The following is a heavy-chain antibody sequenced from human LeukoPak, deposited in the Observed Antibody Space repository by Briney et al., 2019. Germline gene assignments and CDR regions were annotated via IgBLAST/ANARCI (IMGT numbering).Heavy chain of an antibody. D-gene: IGHD6-19*01. V-gene: IGHV1-2*02. J-gene: IGHJ4*02. CDR3: ARVFGYRSTCYF. CDR2: INPHSGAT. Sequence: ASVKVSCKASGYTFTDYYMYWVRQAPGQGLEWMGWINPHSGATSYAQKFQGRVTMTRDTSISTAYMDLSSLTSDDTAVYYCARVFGYRSTCYFWGQGTLVTVPS. CDR1: GYTFTDYY.